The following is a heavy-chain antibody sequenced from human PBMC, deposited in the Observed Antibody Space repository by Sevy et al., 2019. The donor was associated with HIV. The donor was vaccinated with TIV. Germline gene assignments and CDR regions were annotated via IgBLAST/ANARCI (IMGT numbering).Heavy chain of an antibody. J-gene: IGHJ4*02. CDR3: AKAYGSGSYYNDY. Sequence: GGSLRLSCAASGFTFSSYAMSWVRQAPGKGLEWVSAISGSGGSTYYAHSVKGRFTISRDNSKNTLYLQMNSLRAEDTAVYYCAKAYGSGSYYNDYWGQGTLVTVSS. CDR2: ISGSGGST. CDR1: GFTFSSYA. V-gene: IGHV3-23*01. D-gene: IGHD3-10*01.